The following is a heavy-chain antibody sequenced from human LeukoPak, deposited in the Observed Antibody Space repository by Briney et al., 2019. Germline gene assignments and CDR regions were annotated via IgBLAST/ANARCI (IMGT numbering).Heavy chain of an antibody. CDR2: SSAYNGNT. D-gene: IGHD1-26*01. CDR3: ARGRAGGATSFFDY. CDR1: GYTFTSYG. Sequence: GASVKVSCKXSGYTFTSYGISWVRQAPGQGLEWMGWSSAYNGNTNYAQKLQGRVTMTTDTSTSTAYMELRSLRSDDTAVYYCARGRAGGATSFFDYWGQGTLVTVSS. V-gene: IGHV1-18*01. J-gene: IGHJ4*02.